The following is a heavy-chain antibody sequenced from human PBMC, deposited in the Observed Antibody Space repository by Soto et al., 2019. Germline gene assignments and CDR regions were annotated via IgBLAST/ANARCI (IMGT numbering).Heavy chain of an antibody. J-gene: IGHJ4*02. CDR3: ARKRGGGFGY. Sequence: QVQLQETGPGLVKPSETLSLTCTVPGGSISSSYCSWIRQPPGKGLEWIGYIYYSGSTNYNPYRKCLVPISVNASKNQYSLKLGSVTAADTAVYYCARKRGGGFGYWGQGTLVTVSS. V-gene: IGHV4-59*01. CDR2: IYYSGST. D-gene: IGHD1-1*01. CDR1: GGSISSSY.